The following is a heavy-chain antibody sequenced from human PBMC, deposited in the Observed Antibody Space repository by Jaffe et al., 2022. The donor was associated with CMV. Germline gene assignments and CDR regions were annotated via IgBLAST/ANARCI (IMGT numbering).Heavy chain of an antibody. V-gene: IGHV3-7*03. D-gene: IGHD1-26*01. CDR2: IKQDGSEK. J-gene: IGHJ4*02. Sequence: EVQLVESGGGLVQPGGSLRLSCAASGFTFSNYWMTWVRQTPGNGPEWLANIKQDGSEKYYLDSVKGRFTISRDNAKNSLYLQMDSLRAEDTAVYYCARDKVAGASLFDSWGQGTLVTVSS. CDR1: GFTFSNYW. CDR3: ARDKVAGASLFDS.